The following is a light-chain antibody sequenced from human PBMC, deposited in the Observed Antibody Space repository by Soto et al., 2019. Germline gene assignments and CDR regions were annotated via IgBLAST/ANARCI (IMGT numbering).Light chain of an antibody. CDR3: SSYASTSTAV. Sequence: QSALTQPAAVAGSPGQAITISCTGTSSDVCSYNYVSWYQPHPGKAPKLKIYEVNSRPSGVSNRFSASKSGITASLTISGLQAEDEPDYYCSSYASTSTAVFGTGTKVTVL. J-gene: IGLJ1*01. CDR1: SSDVCSYNY. CDR2: EVN. V-gene: IGLV2-14*01.